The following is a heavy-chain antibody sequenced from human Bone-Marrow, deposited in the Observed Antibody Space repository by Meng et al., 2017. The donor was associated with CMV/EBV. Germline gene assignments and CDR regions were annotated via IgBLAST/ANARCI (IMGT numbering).Heavy chain of an antibody. CDR3: GSQEGGY. CDR1: GFTLSNYA. J-gene: IGHJ4*02. Sequence: GESLKISCAASGFTLSNYAMHWVRQAPGKGLEWVAVISDDGSKKYYAASVKGRFTISRDNAKNTLYLQMNSLRAEDTAVYYCGSQEGGYWGQGTLVTVSS. D-gene: IGHD3-16*01. V-gene: IGHV3-30-3*01. CDR2: ISDDGSKK.